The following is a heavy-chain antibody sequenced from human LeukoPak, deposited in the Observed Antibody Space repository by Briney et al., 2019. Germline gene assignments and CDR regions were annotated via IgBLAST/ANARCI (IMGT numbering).Heavy chain of an antibody. D-gene: IGHD3-22*01. J-gene: IGHJ5*02. CDR1: GGSISSGGYS. V-gene: IGHV4-30-2*01. CDR2: IYHSGST. Sequence: SETLSLTCAVSGGSISSGGYSWSWIRQPPGKGLEWIGYIYHSGSTYYNPSLKSRVTISVDRSKNQFSLKLSSVTAADMAVYYCARGNSITMIVVAPDWFDPWGQGTLVTVSS. CDR3: ARGNSITMIVVAPDWFDP.